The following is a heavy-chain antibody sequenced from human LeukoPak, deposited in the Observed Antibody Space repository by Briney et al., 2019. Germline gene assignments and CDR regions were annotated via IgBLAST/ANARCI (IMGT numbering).Heavy chain of an antibody. D-gene: IGHD2-15*01. CDR1: GCTFSSYA. V-gene: IGHV3-23*01. CDR3: AKGSAGSRPSYFDY. Sequence: PGGSLRLSCAASGCTFSSYAMSWVRQAPGKGLDWFSAISDSGGSTYHADSVKGRFTISRDNSKNTLYLQINSLRAEDTAVYYCAKGSAGSRPSYFDYWGQGTLVTVSS. J-gene: IGHJ4*02. CDR2: ISDSGGST.